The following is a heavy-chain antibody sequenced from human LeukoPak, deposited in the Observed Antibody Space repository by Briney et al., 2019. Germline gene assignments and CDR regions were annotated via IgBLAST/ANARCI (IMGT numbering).Heavy chain of an antibody. CDR3: ARGEARYGADILTGYADY. Sequence: GGSLRLSCAASGFTFSSYSMNWARQAPAMGLEWVSSISSSSSYIYYADSVKGRFTISRDNAKNSLYLQMNSLRAEDTAVYYCARGEARYGADILTGYADYWGQGTLVTVSS. D-gene: IGHD3-9*01. CDR1: GFTFSSYS. CDR2: ISSSSSYI. J-gene: IGHJ4*02. V-gene: IGHV3-21*01.